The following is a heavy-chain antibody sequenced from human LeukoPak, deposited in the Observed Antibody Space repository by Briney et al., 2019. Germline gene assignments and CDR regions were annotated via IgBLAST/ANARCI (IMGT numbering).Heavy chain of an antibody. V-gene: IGHV4-31*03. CDR3: ARGFYRGASERSFDY. D-gene: IGHD4-11*01. J-gene: IGHJ4*02. CDR2: IYHSGDT. Sequence: SETLSLTCTVSGGSISAAGYYWSWIRQLPGKGLEWIGYIYHSGDTYYNPSLKSRVSISGDTSKNQFSLNLTSVTAADTAVYYCARGFYRGASERSFDYWGQGTLVTVSS. CDR1: GGSISAAGYY.